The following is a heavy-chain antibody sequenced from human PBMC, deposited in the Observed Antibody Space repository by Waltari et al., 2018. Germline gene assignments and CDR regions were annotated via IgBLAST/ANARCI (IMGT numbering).Heavy chain of an antibody. Sequence: QVQLQESGPGLVKPSETLSLTCTVSGGSISSNYWSWIRQPPGKGLEWIGDIYYSRSTNYNPSLKSRVTNSVDTSKNQFSLKLSSVTAADTAEYYCARVGRGYPFAYWGQGTLVTVAS. V-gene: IGHV4-59*01. CDR3: ARVGRGYPFAY. J-gene: IGHJ4*02. D-gene: IGHD5-12*01. CDR2: IYYSRST. CDR1: GGSISSNY.